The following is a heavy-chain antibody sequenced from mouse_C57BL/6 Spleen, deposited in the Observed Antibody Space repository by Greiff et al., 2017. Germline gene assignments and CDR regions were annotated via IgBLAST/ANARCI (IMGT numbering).Heavy chain of an antibody. Sequence: VQLQQSGPGLVKPSQSLSLTCSVTGYSITSGYYWNWIRQFPGNKLEWMGYISYDGSNNYNPSLKNRISITRDPSKNQFFLKLNSVTTEDTATYYCAMIYYGNYGAMDYWGQGTSVTVSS. CDR3: AMIYYGNYGAMDY. CDR2: ISYDGSN. CDR1: GYSITSGYY. V-gene: IGHV3-6*01. D-gene: IGHD2-1*01. J-gene: IGHJ4*01.